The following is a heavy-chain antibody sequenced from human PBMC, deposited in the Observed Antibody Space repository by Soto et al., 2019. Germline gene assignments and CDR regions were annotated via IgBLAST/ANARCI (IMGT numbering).Heavy chain of an antibody. Sequence: SVKVSCKASGFTFTSSAVQWVRQARGQRLEWIGWIVVGSGNTNYAQKFQGRVTMTTDISTSTAYMELSSLRSEDTAVYYCARDLEQWLTLHFDYWGQGTLVTVSS. J-gene: IGHJ4*02. CDR1: GFTFTSSA. D-gene: IGHD6-19*01. CDR2: IVVGSGNT. V-gene: IGHV1-58*01. CDR3: ARDLEQWLTLHFDY.